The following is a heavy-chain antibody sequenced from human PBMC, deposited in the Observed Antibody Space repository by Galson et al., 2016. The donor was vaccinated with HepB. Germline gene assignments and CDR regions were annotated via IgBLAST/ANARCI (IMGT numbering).Heavy chain of an antibody. CDR2: IPNSGTT. CDR1: GGSISNGGYY. Sequence: TLSLTCSVSGGSISNGGYYWTWIRQHPVKGLECIGYIPNSGTTYYNPSLKSRVTLSVDTSKTLFSLRLTAVTAADTAVYYCARGTCSGGNCGLEPFGVDVWGKGTTVTVSS. J-gene: IGHJ6*04. V-gene: IGHV4-31*03. D-gene: IGHD2-15*01. CDR3: ARGTCSGGNCGLEPFGVDV.